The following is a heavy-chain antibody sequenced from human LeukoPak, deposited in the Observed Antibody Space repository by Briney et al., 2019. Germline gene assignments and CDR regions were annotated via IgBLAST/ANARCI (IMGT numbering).Heavy chain of an antibody. CDR1: RGSISFYY. CDR2: IYTSGNT. J-gene: IGHJ5*02. Sequence: SETLSLTCTVSRGSISFYYWSWIRQPAGKGLEWIGRIYTSGNTNYNPSLKSRVTMSVNTSKNQFSLKLSSVTAADTAVYYCARSTIHGWFDPWGQGTLVTVSS. CDR3: ARSTIHGWFDP. D-gene: IGHD2-2*01. V-gene: IGHV4-4*07.